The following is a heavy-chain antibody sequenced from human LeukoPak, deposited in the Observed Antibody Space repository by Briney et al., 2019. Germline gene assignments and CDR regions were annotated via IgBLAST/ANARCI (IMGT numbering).Heavy chain of an antibody. J-gene: IGHJ1*01. CDR2: IRYDGSNK. CDR1: GFTFSDYY. V-gene: IGHV3-30*02. Sequence: PGGSLRLSCAASGFTFSDYYMSWIRQAPGKGLEWVAFIRYDGSNKYYADSLKGRFTISRDNSRNTLYLQMNSLKTEDTAVYYCTTEGVAGAGGFQHWGQGTLVTVSS. CDR3: TTEGVAGAGGFQH. D-gene: IGHD6-19*01.